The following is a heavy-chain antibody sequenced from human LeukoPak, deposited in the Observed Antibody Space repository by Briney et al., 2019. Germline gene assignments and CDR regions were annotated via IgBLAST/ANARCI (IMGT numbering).Heavy chain of an antibody. V-gene: IGHV3-30-3*01. D-gene: IGHD4-17*01. CDR2: ISYDGSNK. J-gene: IGHJ4*02. CDR1: GCTFSRYD. Sequence: GRSLRLSCAAPGCTFSRYDMHWVRQAPGKGLEWVAVISYDGSNKHYADSVKGRFTISRDNSKNTLYLQMTSLRAEDTAVYFCARGSGTTVTLDYWGQGTLVTVSS. CDR3: ARGSGTTVTLDY.